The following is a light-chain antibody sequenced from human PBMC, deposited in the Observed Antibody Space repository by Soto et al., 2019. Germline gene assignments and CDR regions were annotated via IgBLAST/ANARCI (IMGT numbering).Light chain of an antibody. Sequence: DIQMTQSPSTLSASVGDRVTITCRASQSISSWLAWYQQKPGKAPKLLIYKASTLESGVPSRFSGSGSGTEFTLTISSLQPDDFATYSCQQYNSFFPTFGQGTKLEIK. CDR2: KAS. J-gene: IGKJ2*01. CDR3: QQYNSFFPT. CDR1: QSISSW. V-gene: IGKV1-5*03.